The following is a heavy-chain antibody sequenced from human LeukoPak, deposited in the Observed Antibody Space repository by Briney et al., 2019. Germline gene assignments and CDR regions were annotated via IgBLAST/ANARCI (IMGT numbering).Heavy chain of an antibody. CDR2: ISGSGGST. CDR1: GFTFSSYA. V-gene: IGHV3-23*01. J-gene: IGHJ4*02. Sequence: GGSLRLSCAASGFTFSSYAMSWVRQAPGKGLEWVSAISGSGGSTYYADSVKGRFTISRDNSKNTLYLQMNSLRAEDTAVYYCAREPYSSGWYFSYYFDYWGQGTLVTVSS. D-gene: IGHD6-19*01. CDR3: AREPYSSGWYFSYYFDY.